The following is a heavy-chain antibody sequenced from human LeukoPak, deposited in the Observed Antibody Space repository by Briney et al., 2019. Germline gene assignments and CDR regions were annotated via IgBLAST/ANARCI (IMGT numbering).Heavy chain of an antibody. Sequence: SETLSLTCAVYGGSFSGYYWSWIRQPPGKGLEWLGEINHSGSTNYNPSLKGRVTISVDTSKNQFSLKLSSVTAADTAVYYCASGDVVVPADTDITNSMDVRGQGTTVTVSS. J-gene: IGHJ6*02. D-gene: IGHD2-2*01. CDR3: ASGDVVVPADTDITNSMDV. V-gene: IGHV4-34*01. CDR2: INHSGST. CDR1: GGSFSGYY.